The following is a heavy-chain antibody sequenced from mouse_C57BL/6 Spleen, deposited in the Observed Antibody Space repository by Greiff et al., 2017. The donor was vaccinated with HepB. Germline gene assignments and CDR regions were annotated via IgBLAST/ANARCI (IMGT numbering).Heavy chain of an antibody. J-gene: IGHJ4*01. Sequence: QVQLQQPGAELVKPGASVKMSCKASGYTFTSYWITWVKQRPGQGLEWIGDIYPGSGSTNYNEKFKSKATLTVATSSSTAYMQLSSLTSEDSAVYYCARGHDYDAMDYWGQGTSVTVSS. V-gene: IGHV1-55*01. CDR1: GYTFTSYW. CDR2: IYPGSGST. CDR3: ARGHDYDAMDY.